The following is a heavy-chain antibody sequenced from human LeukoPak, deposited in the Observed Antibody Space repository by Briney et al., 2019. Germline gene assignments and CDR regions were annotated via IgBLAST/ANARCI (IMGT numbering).Heavy chain of an antibody. CDR2: IRFDGSNK. J-gene: IGHJ6*03. Sequence: GGSLRLSCAASGFTFSSYGMYWVRQAPGKGLEWVAFIRFDGSNKYYADSVKGRFTISRDNSKNTLYLQMNSLRAEDTAVYYCAKDRQRWELHSYYYYMDVWGKGTTVTISS. CDR3: AKDRQRWELHSYYYYMDV. CDR1: GFTFSSYG. V-gene: IGHV3-30*02. D-gene: IGHD1-26*01.